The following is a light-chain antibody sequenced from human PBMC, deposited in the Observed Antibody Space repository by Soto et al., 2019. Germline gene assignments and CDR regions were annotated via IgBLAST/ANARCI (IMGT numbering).Light chain of an antibody. CDR1: QSLLFIDGNSY. Sequence: DVVMTQSPLSLTVTLGEPASISCRSSQSLLFIDGNSYLSWFQQRPGQSPRRLIYRASNRDSGVPDRFSGSGSGTDFTLKISRVEAEDVGVYFCMQGTHWPPVTFGPGTKLEIK. CDR2: RAS. CDR3: MQGTHWPPVT. J-gene: IGKJ2*01. V-gene: IGKV2-30*01.